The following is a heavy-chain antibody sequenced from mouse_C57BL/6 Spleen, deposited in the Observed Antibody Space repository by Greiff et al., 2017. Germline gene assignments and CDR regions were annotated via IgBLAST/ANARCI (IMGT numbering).Heavy chain of an antibody. J-gene: IGHJ3*01. CDR1: GFTFTDYY. CDR3: ARSAYGNYGDWFAY. CDR2: ISNKANGYTN. Sequence: EVQGVESGGGLVQPGGSLSLSCAASGFTFTDYYMSWVRQPPGKALEWLGFISNKANGYTNEYSASVKGRFTISRDNSQSILYLQMNALRAEDSATYYCARSAYGNYGDWFAYWGQGTLVTVSA. V-gene: IGHV7-3*01. D-gene: IGHD2-1*01.